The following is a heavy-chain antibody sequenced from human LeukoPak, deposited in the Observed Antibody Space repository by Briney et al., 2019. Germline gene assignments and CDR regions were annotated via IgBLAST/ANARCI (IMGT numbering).Heavy chain of an antibody. Sequence: PGGSLRLSCAASGFTLSSYAMSWVRQAPGKGLEWVSAISGSGGSTYYADSVKGRFTISRDNSKNPLYLQMNSLRAEDTAVYYCAKLLGSSWYASFDYWGQGTLVTVSS. V-gene: IGHV3-23*01. D-gene: IGHD6-13*01. CDR3: AKLLGSSWYASFDY. J-gene: IGHJ4*02. CDR1: GFTLSSYA. CDR2: ISGSGGST.